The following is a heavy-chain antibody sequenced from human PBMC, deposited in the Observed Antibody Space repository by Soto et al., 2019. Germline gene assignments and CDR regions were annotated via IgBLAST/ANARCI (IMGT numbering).Heavy chain of an antibody. J-gene: IGHJ4*01. V-gene: IGHV2-5*02. D-gene: IGHD6-13*01. Sequence: QITLKESGPTLVKPTQTLTLTCTFSGFSLSTSGVGVGWIRQPPGKALEWLALIYWDDDKRYSPSLKSRLTITKDTSKNQVVLTLTDTDPVDTATYSCAHSIATRIFDYWGHGTLVTVSS. CDR3: AHSIATRIFDY. CDR1: GFSLSTSGVG. CDR2: IYWDDDK.